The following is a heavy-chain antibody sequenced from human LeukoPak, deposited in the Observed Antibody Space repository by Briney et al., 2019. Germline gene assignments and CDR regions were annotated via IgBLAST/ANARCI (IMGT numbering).Heavy chain of an antibody. CDR2: IYWNDDN. V-gene: IGHV2-5*01. CDR1: GFSLSTSGVG. Sequence: SGPTLVNPTQTLTLTCTFSGFSLSTSGVGVGWIRQPPGKALEWLALIYWNDDNRYRPSLKSRLTITKDTSKNQVVLTMTNMDPVDTATYFCAHYGDYRFMYYFDYWGQGTLVTVSS. CDR3: AHYGDYRFMYYFDY. J-gene: IGHJ4*02. D-gene: IGHD4-17*01.